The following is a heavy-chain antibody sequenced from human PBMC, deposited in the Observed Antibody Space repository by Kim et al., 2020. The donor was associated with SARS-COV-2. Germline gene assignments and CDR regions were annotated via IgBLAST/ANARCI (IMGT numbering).Heavy chain of an antibody. CDR3: ARDLSRSGGFYYYYGMDV. J-gene: IGHJ6*02. V-gene: IGHV3-11*06. D-gene: IGHD6-19*01. Sequence: KGRCTISRDNAKNSLYLQMNSLRAEDTAVYYCARDLSRSGGFYYYYGMDVWGQGTTVTVSS.